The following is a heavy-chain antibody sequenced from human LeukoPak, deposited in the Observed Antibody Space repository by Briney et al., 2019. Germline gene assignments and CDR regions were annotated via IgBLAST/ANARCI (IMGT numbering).Heavy chain of an antibody. J-gene: IGHJ4*02. Sequence: GRSLTLSRAPSGFSFSSYWMSWVRQAPGKGLEWVANIKQDGSERFYVDSVKGRFTIPRANAKNLLYLQMNSLRAKDKAVNHWARDNSYDVLSTFDFWGQGSLVTVSS. CDR1: GFSFSSYW. CDR3: ARDNSYDVLSTFDF. V-gene: IGHV3-7*01. D-gene: IGHD2/OR15-2a*01. CDR2: IKQDGSER.